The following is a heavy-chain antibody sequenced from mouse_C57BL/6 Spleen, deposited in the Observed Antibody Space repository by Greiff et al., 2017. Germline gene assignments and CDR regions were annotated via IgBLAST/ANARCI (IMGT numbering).Heavy chain of an antibody. CDR2: IDPETGGT. V-gene: IGHV1-15*01. J-gene: IGHJ4*01. D-gene: IGHD1-1*01. CDR1: GYTFTDYE. Sequence: QVQLQQSGAELVRPGASVTLSCKASGYTFTDYEMHWVKQTPVRGLEWIGAIDPETGGTAYNQKFKGKAILTADKSSSTAYMELRSLTSEDSAVYYCTRRGYGSSDAMDYWGQGTSVTVSS. CDR3: TRRGYGSSDAMDY.